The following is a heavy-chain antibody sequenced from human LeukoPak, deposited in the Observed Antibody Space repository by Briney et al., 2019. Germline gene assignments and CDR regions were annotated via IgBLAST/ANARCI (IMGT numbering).Heavy chain of an antibody. Sequence: GGSLRLSCAASGFTFSSYIMSWVRQAPGKGLEWVSYINHNDKTIYYADSVKGRFTISRDNAKNSLYLQMNSLRDEDTAVYYCARDNDWAFDYWGQGTLVTVSS. J-gene: IGHJ4*02. V-gene: IGHV3-48*02. CDR2: INHNDKTI. CDR1: GFTFSSYI. CDR3: ARDNDWAFDY. D-gene: IGHD3-9*01.